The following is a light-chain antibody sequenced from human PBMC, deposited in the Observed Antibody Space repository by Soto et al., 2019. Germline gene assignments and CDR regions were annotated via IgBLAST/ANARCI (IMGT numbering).Light chain of an antibody. Sequence: ELVLTQSPGTLSLSPGESATLSCRASQSVSSSYLAWYQQKPGQAPRLLIYGASSRATGIPDRFSGSGSGTDFTLTISRLEPEDFAVYYCQKYGSSLWTFGQGTKVDIK. CDR2: GAS. J-gene: IGKJ1*01. CDR1: QSVSSSY. CDR3: QKYGSSLWT. V-gene: IGKV3-20*01.